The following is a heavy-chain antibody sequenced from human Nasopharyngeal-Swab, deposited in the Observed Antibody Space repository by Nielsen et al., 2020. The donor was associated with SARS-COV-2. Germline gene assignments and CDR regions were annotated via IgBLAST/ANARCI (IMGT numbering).Heavy chain of an antibody. Sequence: VRQAPGKGLEWVAVISYDGSNKYYADSVKGRFTISRDNSKNTLYLQMNSLRAEDTAVYYCAKDKKARGDSSSWTTDYWGQGTLGTVSS. J-gene: IGHJ4*02. D-gene: IGHD6-13*01. CDR3: AKDKKARGDSSSWTTDY. V-gene: IGHV3-30*18. CDR2: ISYDGSNK.